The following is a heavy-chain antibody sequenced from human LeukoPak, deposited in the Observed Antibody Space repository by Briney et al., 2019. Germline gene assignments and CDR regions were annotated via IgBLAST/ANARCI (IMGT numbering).Heavy chain of an antibody. D-gene: IGHD4-23*01. CDR2: IYSGGSI. CDR3: ARPPYGGVDY. CDR1: GLTVSSY. Sequence: GGSLRLSCAASGLTVSSYMSWVRQAPGKGLEWVSVIYSGGSIYYADSVKGRFTISRDKSRNTLYLQMNSLRAEDTAVYYCARPPYGGVDYWGQGTLVTVSS. J-gene: IGHJ4*02. V-gene: IGHV3-66*04.